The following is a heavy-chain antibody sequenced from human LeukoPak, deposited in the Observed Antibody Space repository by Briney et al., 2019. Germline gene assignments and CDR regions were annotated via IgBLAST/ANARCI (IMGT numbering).Heavy chain of an antibody. V-gene: IGHV3-21*01. J-gene: IGHJ3*02. D-gene: IGHD2-8*01. CDR1: GFTFSSYS. CDR2: ISTSSSYI. CDR3: AKDRSAPHMLWNAFDI. Sequence: PGGSLKLSCAASGFTFSSYSMNWVRQAPGKGLEWVSSISTSSSYIYYAHSVKGRFTISRDNAKNSLYLKMNSLRAEDTAMYYCAKDRSAPHMLWNAFDIWGQGTMVTVSS.